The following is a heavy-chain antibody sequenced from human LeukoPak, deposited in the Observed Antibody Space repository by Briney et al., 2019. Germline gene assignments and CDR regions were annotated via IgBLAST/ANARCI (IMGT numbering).Heavy chain of an antibody. CDR2: INWNGGNT. J-gene: IGHJ5*02. Sequence: PGGSLRLSCAASGFTFDDNGMSWVRQGPGKGLDWVSGINWNGGNTGYADSVKGRFTIFRDNAKNSLYLEMDSLRVDDTALYYCARTSDGNWFDPWGQGTLVTVSS. D-gene: IGHD1-26*01. CDR3: ARTSDGNWFDP. CDR1: GFTFDDNG. V-gene: IGHV3-20*04.